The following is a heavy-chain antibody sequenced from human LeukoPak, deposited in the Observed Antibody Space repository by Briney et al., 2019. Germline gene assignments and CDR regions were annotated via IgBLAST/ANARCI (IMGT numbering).Heavy chain of an antibody. D-gene: IGHD5-12*01. CDR3: ARDSAGYDH. Sequence: GGSLRLSCAASGFTFSSYAMSWVRQAPGKGLEWVSAISGSGGSTYYADSVKGRFTISRDNAKNSLYLQMNSQRAEDTAVYYCARDSAGYDHWGQGTLVTVSS. CDR1: GFTFSSYA. CDR2: ISGSGGST. V-gene: IGHV3-23*01. J-gene: IGHJ5*02.